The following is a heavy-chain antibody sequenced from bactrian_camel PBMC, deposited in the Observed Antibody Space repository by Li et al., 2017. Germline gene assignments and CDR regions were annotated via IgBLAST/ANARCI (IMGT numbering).Heavy chain of an antibody. J-gene: IGHJ4*01. CDR3: VLDGEAY. V-gene: IGHV3S40*01. CDR2: LYVGSGNT. Sequence: VQLVESGGGSVQAGGSLRLSCAASGYTTVRRCMGWFRQGPGKEREGVAALYVGSGNTYYAASVKGRFTISQDNAKNTVYLQLNSLKTEDMGMYYCVLDGEAYWGQGTQVTVS. D-gene: IGHD5*01. CDR1: GYTTVRRC.